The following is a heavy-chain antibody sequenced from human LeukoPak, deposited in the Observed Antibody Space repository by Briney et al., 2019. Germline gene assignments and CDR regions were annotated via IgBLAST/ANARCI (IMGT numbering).Heavy chain of an antibody. CDR1: GYTFTSHG. V-gene: IGHV1-18*01. CDR2: INTYIGNT. J-gene: IGHJ6*03. CDR3: ARGRDFGVDYYYMDV. Sequence: GASVKVSCKASGYTFTSHGISWVRQAPGQGLEWMGWINTYIGNTYYAQKLQGRVTMTTDTSTSTAYMELSSLRSEDTAVYYCARGRDFGVDYYYMDVWGKGTTVTVSS. D-gene: IGHD3-3*01.